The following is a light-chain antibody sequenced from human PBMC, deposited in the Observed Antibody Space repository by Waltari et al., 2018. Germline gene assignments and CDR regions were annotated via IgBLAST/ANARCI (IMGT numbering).Light chain of an antibody. CDR3: QALGSNRWV. Sequence: SYELTQPPSVSVSPGQTASITCSGDILGNKYASWYQHKPGQSPLLVIYEDIKRPSGIPERVSGSKSGNTVTLTISGTQSMDDADYYCQALGSNRWVFGGGTKLTVL. V-gene: IGLV3-1*01. CDR1: ILGNKY. CDR2: EDI. J-gene: IGLJ3*02.